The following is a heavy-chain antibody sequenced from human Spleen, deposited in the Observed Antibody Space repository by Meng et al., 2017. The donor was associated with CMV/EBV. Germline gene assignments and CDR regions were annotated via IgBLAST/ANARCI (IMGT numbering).Heavy chain of an antibody. D-gene: IGHD2-15*01. CDR3: AREKRLRVEAGLGWNYYGMDV. J-gene: IGHJ6*02. Sequence: SETLSLTCTVSGGSISSYYWTWIRQSPGKGLEWIGYIYYSGSTNYNPSLRSRVTISIDTSKNQFSLKLSSVTAADTAVYYCAREKRLRVEAGLGWNYYGMDVWGQGTTVTVS. CDR1: GGSISSYY. V-gene: IGHV4-59*01. CDR2: IYYSGST.